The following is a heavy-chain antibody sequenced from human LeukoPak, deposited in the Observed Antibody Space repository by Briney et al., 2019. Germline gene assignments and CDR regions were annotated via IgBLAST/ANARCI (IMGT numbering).Heavy chain of an antibody. CDR3: ARKRYYYYGMDV. Sequence: SETLSLTCAVYGGYFSGSYWSRIRQPPGKGLEWIGEINHSGSTNYNPSLKSRVTISVDTSKNQLSLKLSSVTAADTAVYYCARKRYYYYGMDVWGQGTTVTVSS. V-gene: IGHV4-34*01. CDR2: INHSGST. CDR1: GGYFSGSY. J-gene: IGHJ6*02.